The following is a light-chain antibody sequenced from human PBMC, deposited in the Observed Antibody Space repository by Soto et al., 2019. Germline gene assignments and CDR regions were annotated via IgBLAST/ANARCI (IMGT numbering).Light chain of an antibody. V-gene: IGLV2-14*03. J-gene: IGLJ3*02. CDR3: CAYTARTTLSWV. CDR1: SSDIGGYNH. Sequence: QSVLTQPTSVSGSPGQSITSSCTGVSSDIGGYNHVSWYQQHPGNVPRLIIYDVDNRPLGISNRFSGSQSGNTASLSISGLQAEDEADYYCCAYTARTTLSWVFGGGTKVTVL. CDR2: DVD.